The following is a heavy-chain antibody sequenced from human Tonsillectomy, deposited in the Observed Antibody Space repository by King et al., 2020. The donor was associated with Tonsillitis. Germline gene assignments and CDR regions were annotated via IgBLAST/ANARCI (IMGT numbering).Heavy chain of an antibody. Sequence: VQLVESGGGLVQPGRSLRLSCTASGFTFGDYAMSWVRQAPGKGLEWVGFIRSKAYGGTTEYAASVKGRFTISRDDYKTIAYLQRNSLKTEDTAVYYCTRVSGVWLSFDPWGQGTLVTVSS. D-gene: IGHD1-26*01. CDR2: IRSKAYGGTT. CDR3: TRVSGVWLSFDP. V-gene: IGHV3-49*04. J-gene: IGHJ5*02. CDR1: GFTFGDYA.